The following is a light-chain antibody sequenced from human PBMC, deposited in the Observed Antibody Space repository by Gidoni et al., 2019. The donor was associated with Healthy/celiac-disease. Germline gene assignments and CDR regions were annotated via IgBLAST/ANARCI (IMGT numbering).Light chain of an antibody. CDR3: QVWDSSSDVV. CDR1: NIGSKS. Sequence: SYVLTQPPSVSVAPGPTARITCGGNNIGSKSVHWYQQKPGQAPVLVVYDDSDRPSGTPERFSGANSGNTATLTISRVEAGDEADYYCQVWDSSSDVVFGGGTKLTVL. J-gene: IGLJ2*01. CDR2: DDS. V-gene: IGLV3-21*02.